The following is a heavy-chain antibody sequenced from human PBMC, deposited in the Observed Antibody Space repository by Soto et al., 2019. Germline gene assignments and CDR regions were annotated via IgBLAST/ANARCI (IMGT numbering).Heavy chain of an antibody. D-gene: IGHD2-8*01. CDR3: AKPLYGLQHYFDY. J-gene: IGHJ4*02. V-gene: IGHV3-23*01. CDR2: ISGSGGST. CDR1: GFTFSSYV. Sequence: EVQLLESGGGLVQPGGSLRLSCAASGFTFSSYVMNWVRQAPERGLEWVSTISGSGGSTYYADSVKGRFTISRDNSKNSLYLHMNSLRAEDTAIYYCAKPLYGLQHYFDYWGQGTLVTVSS.